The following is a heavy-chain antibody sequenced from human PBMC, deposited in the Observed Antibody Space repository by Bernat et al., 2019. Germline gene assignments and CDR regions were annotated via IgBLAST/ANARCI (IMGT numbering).Heavy chain of an antibody. CDR2: IKSKTDGGTT. J-gene: IGHJ6*02. CDR3: TTGGMPGDYYCGMDV. D-gene: IGHD2-2*01. V-gene: IGHV3-15*07. Sequence: EVQLVESGGGLVKPGGSLRLSCAASGFTFSNAWTNWVRQAPGKGLEWVGRIKSKTDGGTTDYAAPVEGRFTISRDDSKNTLYLQMNSLETEDTAVYYCTTGGMPGDYYCGMDVWGQGTTVTVSS. CDR1: GFTFSNAW.